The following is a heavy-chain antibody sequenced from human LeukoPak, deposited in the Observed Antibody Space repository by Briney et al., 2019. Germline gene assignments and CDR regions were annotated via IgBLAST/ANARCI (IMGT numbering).Heavy chain of an antibody. Sequence: ASVKVSCKASGGTFSSYAISWVRQAPGQGLEWMGGITPIFGTANYAQKFQGRVTITADKSTSTAYMELSSLRSEDTAVYYCARTRPMTTVTYYFDYWGQGTLVTVSS. D-gene: IGHD4-17*01. J-gene: IGHJ4*02. CDR1: GGTFSSYA. V-gene: IGHV1-69*06. CDR3: ARTRPMTTVTYYFDY. CDR2: ITPIFGTA.